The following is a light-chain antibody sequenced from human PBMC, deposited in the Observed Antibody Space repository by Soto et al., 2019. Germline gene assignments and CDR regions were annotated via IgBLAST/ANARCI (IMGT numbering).Light chain of an antibody. J-gene: IGKJ5*01. V-gene: IGKV1-33*01. Sequence: DIQMTQSPSSLSASVGDRVTITCQASQDISNYLNWYQQKPGKAPKLLIYDASNLETGVPSRFSGSGSGTDFTFTISSLQPEDIATYYCQQYDNLPRSITFGQGTRLEMK. CDR1: QDISNY. CDR2: DAS. CDR3: QQYDNLPRSIT.